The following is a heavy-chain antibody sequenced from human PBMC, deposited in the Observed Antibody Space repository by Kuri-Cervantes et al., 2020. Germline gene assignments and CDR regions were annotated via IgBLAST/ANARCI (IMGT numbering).Heavy chain of an antibody. CDR3: AKDALVATIFFGARGALDNWFDP. V-gene: IGHV3-30*18. CDR1: GFTFSSYG. CDR2: ISYDGSNK. J-gene: IGHJ5*02. Sequence: GESLKISCAASGFTFSSYGMHWVRQAPGKGPEWVAVISYDGSNKYYADAVKGRFTTSRDNSKYTLYLQMNSLRAEDTAVYYCAKDALVATIFFGARGALDNWFDPWGQGTLVTVSS. D-gene: IGHD5-12*01.